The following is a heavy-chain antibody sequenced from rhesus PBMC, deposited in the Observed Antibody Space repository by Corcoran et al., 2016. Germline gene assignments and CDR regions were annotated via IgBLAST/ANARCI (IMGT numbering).Heavy chain of an antibody. D-gene: IGHD3-3*01. J-gene: IGHJ3*01. Sequence: QLQLQESGPGLVKPSETLSLTCAVSGGSISSNYWRWIRQPPGKGLEWIGRISGSGGCTDYNPSRQSRVTISTDTSKNQFSLKLSSVTAADTAVYYCARDRYYNIWTGFDAFDFWGQGLRVTVS. CDR2: ISGSGGCT. CDR3: ARDRYYNIWTGFDAFDF. CDR1: GGSISSNY. V-gene: IGHV4-173*01.